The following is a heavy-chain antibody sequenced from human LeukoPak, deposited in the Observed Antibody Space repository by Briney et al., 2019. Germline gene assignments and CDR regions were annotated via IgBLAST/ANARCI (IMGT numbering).Heavy chain of an antibody. Sequence: SETLSLTCAVSGGSISSGGYSWSWIRQPPGKGLEWIGYIYHSGSTYYNPSLKSRVTISVDRSKNQFSLKLSSVTAADTAVYYCARALPDGSGTPFPDYWGQGTLVTVSS. CDR3: ARALPDGSGTPFPDY. V-gene: IGHV4-30-2*01. J-gene: IGHJ4*02. D-gene: IGHD3-10*01. CDR2: IYHSGST. CDR1: GGSISSGGYS.